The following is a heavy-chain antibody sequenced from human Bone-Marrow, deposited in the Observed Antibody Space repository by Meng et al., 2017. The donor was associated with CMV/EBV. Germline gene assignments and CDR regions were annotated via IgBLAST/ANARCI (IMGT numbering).Heavy chain of an antibody. V-gene: IGHV1-2*02. CDR3: ARIPRGV. CDR2: INPNSGGT. CDR1: GYTFTSYA. D-gene: IGHD3-16*01. J-gene: IGHJ4*02. Sequence: ASVKVSCKASGYTFTSYAITWVRQAPGQGLEWMGWINPNSGGTNYAQKFQGRVTMTRDTSISTAYMDLSRLRSDDTAVYYCARIPRGVWGQGTLVTVSS.